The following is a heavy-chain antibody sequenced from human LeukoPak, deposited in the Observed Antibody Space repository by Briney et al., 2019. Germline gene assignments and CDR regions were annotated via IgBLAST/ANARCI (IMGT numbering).Heavy chain of an antibody. Sequence: SETLSLTCTVSGGSVSSGSYSWSWIRQPPGQGLEWIGYISYSGSTNYNASLKSRVTISVDTSKNQFSLMLSSVTAADTAVYYCARGGSSFGSYRYFDLWGRGTLVTVSS. CDR2: ISYSGST. CDR3: ARGGSSFGSYRYFDL. CDR1: GGSVSSGSYS. V-gene: IGHV4-61*01. D-gene: IGHD5-18*01. J-gene: IGHJ2*01.